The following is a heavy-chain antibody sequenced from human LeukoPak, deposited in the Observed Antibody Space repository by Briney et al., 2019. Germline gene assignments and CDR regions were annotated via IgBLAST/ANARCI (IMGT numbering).Heavy chain of an antibody. CDR3: ARGYSYGSDYYYGMDV. V-gene: IGHV1-18*04. D-gene: IGHD5-18*01. Sequence: GASVKVSCKASGYTFTSYAISWVRQAPGQGLEWMGWISGYNGNTKYAQKVQGRVTMTTDTSTSTAYMELRSLRSDDTAVYYCARGYSYGSDYYYGMDVRGQGTTVTVSS. CDR2: ISGYNGNT. CDR1: GYTFTSYA. J-gene: IGHJ6*02.